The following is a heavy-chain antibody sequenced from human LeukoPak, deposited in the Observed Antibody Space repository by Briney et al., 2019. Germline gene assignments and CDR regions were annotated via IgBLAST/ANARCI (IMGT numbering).Heavy chain of an antibody. Sequence: ASVKVSCEASGYIFTAYYMHWVRQPPGQELEWMGWINPDSGGTNYAQKFQGRFTMTTDTSINTAYMELSRLRSDDTAVYYCARSTVNTMIVVVIHDYWGHGTLVTVSS. CDR3: ARSTVNTMIVVVIHDY. CDR1: GYIFTAYY. CDR2: INPDSGGT. V-gene: IGHV1-2*02. D-gene: IGHD3-22*01. J-gene: IGHJ4*01.